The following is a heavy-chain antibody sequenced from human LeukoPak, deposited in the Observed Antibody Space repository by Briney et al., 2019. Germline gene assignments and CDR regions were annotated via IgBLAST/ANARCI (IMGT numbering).Heavy chain of an antibody. CDR2: IYYSGST. CDR3: ARDHIWGTYRYTLA. V-gene: IGHV4-59*12. D-gene: IGHD3-16*02. Sequence: SETLSLTCTVSGGSISSYYWSWIRQPPGKGLEWIGYIYYSGSTNYNPSLKSRVTISVDTSKNQFSLKLNSVTAADTAVYFCARDHIWGTYRYTLAWGQGTLVTVSS. CDR1: GGSISSYY. J-gene: IGHJ5*02.